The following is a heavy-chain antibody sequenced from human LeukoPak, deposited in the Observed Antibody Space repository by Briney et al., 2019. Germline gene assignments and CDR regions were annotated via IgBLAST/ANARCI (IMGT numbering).Heavy chain of an antibody. D-gene: IGHD3-9*01. CDR2: IYYSGST. J-gene: IGHJ5*02. V-gene: IGHV4-34*01. Sequence: SETLSLTCAVYGGSFSGYYWSWIRQPPGKGLEWIGSIYYSGSTYYNPSLKSRVTISVDTSKNQFSLKLSSVTAADTAVYYCARQGTDILTGYYNNWFDPWGQGTLVTVSS. CDR1: GGSFSGYY. CDR3: ARQGTDILTGYYNNWFDP.